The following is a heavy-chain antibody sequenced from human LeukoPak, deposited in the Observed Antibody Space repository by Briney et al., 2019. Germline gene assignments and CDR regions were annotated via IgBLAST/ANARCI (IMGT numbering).Heavy chain of an antibody. V-gene: IGHV1-8*03. CDR1: GYTFISYH. D-gene: IGHD4-17*01. CDR2: MNPYSGDR. J-gene: IGHJ4*02. Sequence: ASVKVCCKTSGYTFISYHINWVRQATGQGLEWMGWMNPYSGDRGYAQKFQGRVSITSDTSISTAYLELSSLRSDDTAVYFCARTTSLTASGYDYWGKGTLVTVSS. CDR3: ARTTSLTASGYDY.